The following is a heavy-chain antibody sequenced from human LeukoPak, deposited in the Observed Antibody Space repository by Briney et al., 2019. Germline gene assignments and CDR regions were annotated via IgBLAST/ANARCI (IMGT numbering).Heavy chain of an antibody. Sequence: SVKVSCKASGGTFSSYAISWVRQAPRQGLEWMGGIIPIFGTANYAQKFQGRVTITADESTSTAYMELSSLRSEDTAVYYCARKYYYDSSGYYPRRYYYGMDVWGQGTTVTVSS. CDR1: GGTFSSYA. CDR2: IIPIFGTA. D-gene: IGHD3-22*01. V-gene: IGHV1-69*13. CDR3: ARKYYYDSSGYYPRRYYYGMDV. J-gene: IGHJ6*02.